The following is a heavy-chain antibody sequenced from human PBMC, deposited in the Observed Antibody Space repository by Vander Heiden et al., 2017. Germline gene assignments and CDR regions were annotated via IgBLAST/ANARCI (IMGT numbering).Heavy chain of an antibody. CDR3: AKGVQGLERLTNYGMDV. CDR1: GFTFDDYA. V-gene: IGHV3-9*01. D-gene: IGHD1-26*01. J-gene: IGHJ6*02. Sequence: EVQLVESGGGLVQPGRSLRLSCAASGFTFDDYAMHWVRQAPGKGLEWVSGISWNSGSIGYADSVKGRVTISRDNAKNSLFLQMNSLSADDTALYYCAKGVQGLERLTNYGMDVWGQGTTVTVSS. CDR2: ISWNSGSI.